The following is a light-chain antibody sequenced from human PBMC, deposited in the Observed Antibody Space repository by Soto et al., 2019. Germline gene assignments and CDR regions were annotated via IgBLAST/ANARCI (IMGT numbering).Light chain of an antibody. CDR2: DAS. Sequence: DIQMTQSPSSLSASVGDRVTITCQASQDISNYLNWYQQKPGKAPKLLIYDASNLETGVPSRFSGSGSGTDFTFTISSLQPEDIATYYCQQYDNLPRLTFGPGTKVDF. V-gene: IGKV1-33*01. CDR1: QDISNY. CDR3: QQYDNLPRLT. J-gene: IGKJ3*01.